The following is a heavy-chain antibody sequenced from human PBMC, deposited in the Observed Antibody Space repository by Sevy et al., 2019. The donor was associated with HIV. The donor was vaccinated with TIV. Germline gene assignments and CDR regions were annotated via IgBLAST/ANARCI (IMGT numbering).Heavy chain of an antibody. CDR2: LFYSGST. J-gene: IGHJ6*02. D-gene: IGHD6-13*01. V-gene: IGHV4-59*01. CDR3: ARGIAAPRGMDV. Sequence: SETLSLTCTVSGDSISNYYWSWIRQPPGKGLEGIGYLFYSGSTNYNPSLKSRVTISVDTTKNQVSLKVRSVTAADTAVYYCARGIAAPRGMDVWGQGTTVTVSS. CDR1: GDSISNYY.